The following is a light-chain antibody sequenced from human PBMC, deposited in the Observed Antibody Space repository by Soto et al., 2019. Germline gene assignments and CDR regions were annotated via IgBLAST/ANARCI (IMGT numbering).Light chain of an antibody. Sequence: SYELTQPPSVSVSPGQTASITCSGDQLGDKYACWYQQKPGQSPVLVIYQDTKRPSGIPERFSGSNSGNIATLTISGTQAMDEADYYCQAWDSSTAVFGGGTKVTVL. CDR2: QDT. V-gene: IGLV3-1*01. J-gene: IGLJ2*01. CDR3: QAWDSSTAV. CDR1: QLGDKY.